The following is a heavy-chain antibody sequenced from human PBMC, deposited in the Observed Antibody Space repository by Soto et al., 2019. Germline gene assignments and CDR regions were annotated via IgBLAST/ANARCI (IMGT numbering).Heavy chain of an antibody. V-gene: IGHV4-31*03. CDR3: ARVVAATHNDY. D-gene: IGHD2-15*01. J-gene: IGHJ4*02. CDR1: GGSISSGGYY. Sequence: QVQLQESGPGLVKPSQTLSLTCTVSGGSISSGGYYWSWIRQHPGKGLEWIGYIYYSGSTYYNPSLKSXXTXSXXTSKNQFSLKLSSVTAADTAVYYCARVVAATHNDYWGQGTLVTVSS. CDR2: IYYSGST.